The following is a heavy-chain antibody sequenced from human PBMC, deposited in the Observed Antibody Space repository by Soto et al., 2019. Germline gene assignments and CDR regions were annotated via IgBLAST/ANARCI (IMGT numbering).Heavy chain of an antibody. V-gene: IGHV4-34*01. CDR3: ARDKSTGLFDY. Sequence: QVQLRQWGAGLLKPSETLSLTCAVYGGSFSGYYWIWIRQPPGTGLEWIGEINHSGSTNYNPSLKSRVTISVDTSKNQFSLKLTSVTAADTAVYYCARDKSTGLFDYWGQGPLVTVSS. D-gene: IGHD2-8*02. CDR1: GGSFSGYY. J-gene: IGHJ4*02. CDR2: INHSGST.